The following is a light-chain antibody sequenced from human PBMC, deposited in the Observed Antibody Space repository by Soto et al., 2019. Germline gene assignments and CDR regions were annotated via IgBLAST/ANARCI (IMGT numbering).Light chain of an antibody. Sequence: QAVVTQPPSVSGAPGQRVTISCTGSSSKIGAGYDVHWYQQLPGTAPKLLIYGNSNRPSGVPDRFSGSKTGTSASLAITGLQAEDEADYYCQFYDSSLSGWVFGGGTKLTVL. CDR2: GNS. J-gene: IGLJ3*02. V-gene: IGLV1-40*01. CDR1: SSKIGAGYD. CDR3: QFYDSSLSGWV.